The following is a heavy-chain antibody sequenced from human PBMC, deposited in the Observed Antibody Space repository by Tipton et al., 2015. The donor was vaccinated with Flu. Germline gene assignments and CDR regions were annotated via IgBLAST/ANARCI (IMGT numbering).Heavy chain of an antibody. D-gene: IGHD6-19*01. J-gene: IGHJ4*02. V-gene: IGHV4-59*01. CDR3: ARVRSGWSYYFDY. Sequence: TLSLTCTVSGGSISSYYWSWIRQPPGKGLGWMGYIYYSGSTNYNPSLKSRATISVDTSKNQFSLKLSSVTAADTAVYYCARVRSGWSYYFDYWGQGTLVTVSS. CDR1: GGSISSYY. CDR2: IYYSGST.